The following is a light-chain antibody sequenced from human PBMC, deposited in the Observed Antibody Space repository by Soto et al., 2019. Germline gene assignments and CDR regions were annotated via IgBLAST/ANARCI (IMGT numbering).Light chain of an antibody. CDR1: ENIRNY. J-gene: IGKJ2*01. V-gene: IGKV1-39*01. CDR3: QEGYIVPYT. CDR2: VGS. Sequence: DIQMTQSPSSLSASVGDRVTIACRSSENIRNYLIWYRQKPGKAPELLMYVGSTLESGVPSRFSGSGLGTDFTLTSKSLQPEDFGVYYCQEGYIVPYTFGRGTSLDI.